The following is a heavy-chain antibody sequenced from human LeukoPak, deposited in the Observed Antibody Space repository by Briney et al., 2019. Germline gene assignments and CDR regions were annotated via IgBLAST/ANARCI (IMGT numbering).Heavy chain of an antibody. D-gene: IGHD4-17*01. Sequence: GGSLRLSCAAAGLTFTSNTMSWVRQAPGRGLEWVSAFIGSGGTYYADSVRGRFTISRDNSKNTLYLQMSSLRAEDTALYYCATLYGDYGAYWGQGTLVTVSS. CDR2: FIGSGGT. CDR3: ATLYGDYGAY. J-gene: IGHJ4*02. CDR1: GLTFTSNT. V-gene: IGHV3-23*01.